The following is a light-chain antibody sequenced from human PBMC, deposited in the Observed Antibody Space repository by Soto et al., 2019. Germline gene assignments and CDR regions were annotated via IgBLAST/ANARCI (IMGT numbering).Light chain of an antibody. V-gene: IGKV1-5*01. J-gene: IGKJ1*01. Sequence: DIQMTQSPSTLSASVGDRVTITCRASQSISSRLAWYQQKPGKAPKFLVYDASNLESGVPSRFSGSGSGTEFTLTISRLQPDDFATYYCQQYNSYLWTFGQGTKVDIK. CDR3: QQYNSYLWT. CDR2: DAS. CDR1: QSISSR.